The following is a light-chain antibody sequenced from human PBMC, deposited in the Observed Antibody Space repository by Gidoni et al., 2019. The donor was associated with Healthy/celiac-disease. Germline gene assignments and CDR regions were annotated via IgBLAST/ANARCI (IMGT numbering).Light chain of an antibody. CDR3: QSYDSSNQV. J-gene: IGLJ3*02. V-gene: IGLV6-57*01. CDR1: SGRIASNY. Sequence: NFMLTQPHSVSESPGKPVTISCTRSSGRIASNYVQWYQQRPGSSPTTVIYEDNQRPSGLPDRFSGAIDSSSNSSSLTIAGLKTEDEADYYCQSYDSSNQVFGGGTKLTVL. CDR2: EDN.